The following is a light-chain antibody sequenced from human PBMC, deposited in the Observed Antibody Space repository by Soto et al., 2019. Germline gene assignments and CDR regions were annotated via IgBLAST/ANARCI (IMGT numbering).Light chain of an antibody. CDR2: GAS. CDR3: QQYGSSPPLT. J-gene: IGKJ4*01. V-gene: IGKV3-20*01. Sequence: EIVFTQSPGTLSFSPGERATLSCRASQSVSSSYLAWYQQKPGQAPRLLIYGASSRATGIPDRFSGSGSGTDFTLTISRLEPEDFAVYYCQQYGSSPPLTFGGGTKVDIK. CDR1: QSVSSSY.